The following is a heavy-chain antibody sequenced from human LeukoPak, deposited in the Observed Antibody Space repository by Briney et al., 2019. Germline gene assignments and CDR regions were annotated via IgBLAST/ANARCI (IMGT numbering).Heavy chain of an antibody. CDR1: GGSFSGYY. Sequence: PSETLSLTCAVYGGSFSGYYWSWIRQPPGKGLEWIGEINHSGSTNYNPSLKSRVTISVDTSKNQFSLKLSSVTAADTAVYYCARDEEGTAMVGYWGQGTLVTVSS. CDR2: INHSGST. D-gene: IGHD5-18*01. CDR3: ARDEEGTAMVGY. J-gene: IGHJ4*02. V-gene: IGHV4-34*01.